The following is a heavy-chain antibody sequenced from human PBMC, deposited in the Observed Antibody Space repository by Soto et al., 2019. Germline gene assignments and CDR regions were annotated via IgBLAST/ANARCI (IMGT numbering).Heavy chain of an antibody. Sequence: ASVKVSCKVSGYTLTELSMHWVRQAPGKGLEWMGGFDPEDGETIYAQKFQGRVTMTEDTSTDTAYMELSSLRSEDTAVYYCATSPLEYCSSTSCYSSDYWGQGTLVTVSS. D-gene: IGHD2-2*01. CDR3: ATSPLEYCSSTSCYSSDY. CDR1: GYTLTELS. J-gene: IGHJ4*02. V-gene: IGHV1-24*01. CDR2: FDPEDGET.